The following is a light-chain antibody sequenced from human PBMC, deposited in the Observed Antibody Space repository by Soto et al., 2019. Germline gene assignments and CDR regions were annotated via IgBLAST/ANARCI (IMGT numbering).Light chain of an antibody. CDR3: QSCDSSLSVV. CDR2: GNS. Sequence: QSVLTQPPSVSGAPGQRVTISCTGSSSNIGAGYDVHWYQQLPGTAPKLLIYGNSNRPSGVPDRFSGSKSSTSASLSITGFQAEDEADYYCQSCDSSLSVVFGGGTKLTVL. V-gene: IGLV1-40*01. J-gene: IGLJ2*01. CDR1: SSNIGAGYD.